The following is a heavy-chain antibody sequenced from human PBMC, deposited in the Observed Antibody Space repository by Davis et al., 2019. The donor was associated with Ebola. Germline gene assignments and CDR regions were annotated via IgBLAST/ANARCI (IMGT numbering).Heavy chain of an antibody. CDR1: GYTFTSYG. V-gene: IGHV1-18*01. CDR2: ISAYHGNT. J-gene: IGHJ4*02. CDR3: ARDNRRCSGGSCYLSSADY. D-gene: IGHD2-15*01. Sequence: AASVKVSCKASGYTFTSYGISWVRQAPGQGLEWTGWISAYHGNTNYAQKLQGRVTMTTDTSTSTAYMELRSLRSDDTAVYYCARDNRRCSGGSCYLSSADYWGQGTLVTVSS.